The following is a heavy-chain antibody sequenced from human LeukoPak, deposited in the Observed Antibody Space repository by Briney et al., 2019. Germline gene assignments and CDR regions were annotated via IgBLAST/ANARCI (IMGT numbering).Heavy chain of an antibody. CDR2: IYASGST. D-gene: IGHD3-22*01. CDR3: ARGDDYYLAFDI. V-gene: IGHV4-4*07. CDR1: GASISSYY. J-gene: IGHJ3*02. Sequence: SETLSLTCTVSGASISSYYWTWIRQPAGKGLEWIGRIYASGSTNYNPSLKSRVTISVDKSKSQFSLNLTSVSAADTAVYYCARGDDYYLAFDIWGQGTMVTVSS.